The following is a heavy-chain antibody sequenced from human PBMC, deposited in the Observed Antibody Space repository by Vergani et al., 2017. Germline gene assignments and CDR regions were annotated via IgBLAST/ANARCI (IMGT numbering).Heavy chain of an antibody. J-gene: IGHJ4*02. D-gene: IGHD2-15*01. CDR2: IYPGDSDT. V-gene: IGHV5-51*03. CDR3: ARLITEVVAATPEYYFDY. CDR1: GYSFTSYW. Sequence: EVQLVQSGAEVKKPGASLKISCKGSGYSFTSYWIGWVRQMPGKGLGWMGIIYPGDSDTRYTPSFQVQVTISADKSISTAYLQWSSLKASHTAMYYCARLITEVVAATPEYYFDYWGQGTLVTVSS.